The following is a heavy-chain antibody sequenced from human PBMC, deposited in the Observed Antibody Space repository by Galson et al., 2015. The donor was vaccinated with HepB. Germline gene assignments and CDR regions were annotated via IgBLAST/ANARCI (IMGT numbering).Heavy chain of an antibody. CDR3: AKVGDSGWAIDG. Sequence: QSGAEVKKPGESLKISCKGSGYSFTSYWIGWVRQMPGKGLEWMGIIYPGDSDTRYSPSFEGQVTLSADKSIGTAYLQWNSLKASDSAIYYCAKVGDSGWAIDGWGQGTLVTVSS. D-gene: IGHD6-19*01. CDR1: GYSFTSYW. V-gene: IGHV5-51*01. J-gene: IGHJ5*02. CDR2: IYPGDSDT.